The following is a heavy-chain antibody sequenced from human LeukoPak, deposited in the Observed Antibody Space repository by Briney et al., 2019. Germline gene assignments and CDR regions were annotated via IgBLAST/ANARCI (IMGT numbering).Heavy chain of an antibody. CDR2: INADGSTA. CDR1: GFTFGNSW. J-gene: IGHJ3*01. CDR3: VVVVEPPDSDGFDV. V-gene: IGHV3-74*01. D-gene: IGHD1-14*01. Sequence: GGSLRLSCAASGFTFGNSWVHWVRQAPEKGLVWVSLINADGSTATYADSVKGRFTISRDNARNTLSLQMNSLTIEDTAVYYCVVVVEPPDSDGFDVWGQGTMITVSS.